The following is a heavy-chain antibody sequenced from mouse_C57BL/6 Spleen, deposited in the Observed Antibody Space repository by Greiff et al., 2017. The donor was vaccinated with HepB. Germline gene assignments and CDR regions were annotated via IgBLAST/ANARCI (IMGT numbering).Heavy chain of an antibody. CDR3: ARRLRSHYYAMDY. V-gene: IGHV1-59*01. CDR2: IDPSDSYT. J-gene: IGHJ4*01. Sequence: QVQLQQPGAELVRPGTSVKLSCKASGYTFTSYWMHWVKQRPGQGLEWIGVIDPSDSYTNYNQKFKGKATLTVDTSSSTAYMQLSSLTSEDSAVYYCARRLRSHYYAMDYWGQGTSVTVSS. CDR1: GYTFTSYW. D-gene: IGHD1-1*01.